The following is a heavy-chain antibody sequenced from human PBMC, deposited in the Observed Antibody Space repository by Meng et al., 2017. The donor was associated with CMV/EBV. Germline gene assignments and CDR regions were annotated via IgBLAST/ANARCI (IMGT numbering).Heavy chain of an antibody. CDR3: ARGLIAVAGLSP. D-gene: IGHD6-19*01. Sequence: CKASGYTFTGYYMHWVRQAPGQGLEWMGWINPNSGGTNYAQKFQGRVTMTRNTSISTAYMELSSLRSEDTAVYYCARGLIAVAGLSPWGQGTLVTVSS. CDR2: INPNSGGT. V-gene: IGHV1-2*02. J-gene: IGHJ5*02. CDR1: GYTFTGYY.